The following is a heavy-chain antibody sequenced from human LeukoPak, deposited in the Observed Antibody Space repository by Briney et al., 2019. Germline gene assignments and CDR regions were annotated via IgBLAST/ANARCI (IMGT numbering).Heavy chain of an antibody. D-gene: IGHD5-12*01. J-gene: IGHJ4*02. CDR3: ARDYSGYDYPYGY. CDR2: INANSGGI. Sequence: ASVKVSCKASGYIFTAYYMHWVRQAPGQGLEWMGWINANSGGINYAQKFQGRVTMTRDTSISTAYMELSRLRSDDTAVYYCARDYSGYDYPYGYWGQGTLVTVSS. V-gene: IGHV1-2*02. CDR1: GYIFTAYY.